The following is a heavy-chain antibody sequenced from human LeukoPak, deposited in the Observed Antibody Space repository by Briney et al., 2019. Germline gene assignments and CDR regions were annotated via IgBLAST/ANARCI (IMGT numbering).Heavy chain of an antibody. CDR2: IKPDGSAQ. V-gene: IGHV3-7*01. CDR3: ARANNSSWHN. D-gene: IGHD6-13*01. Sequence: GGSLRLSCATSGFTFSSNWMSWVRHVPGRGLDWVANIKPDGSAQYYAASVKGRFTVSRDNAKNSLHLQMNSPRVEDTAVYYCARANNSSWHNWGQGTLVTVSA. J-gene: IGHJ4*02. CDR1: GFTFSSNW.